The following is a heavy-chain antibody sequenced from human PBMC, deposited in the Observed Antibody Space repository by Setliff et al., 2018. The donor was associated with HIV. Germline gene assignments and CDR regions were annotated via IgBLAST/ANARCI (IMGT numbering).Heavy chain of an antibody. CDR3: ASIELAAMVPVGY. D-gene: IGHD5-18*01. V-gene: IGHV3-21*01. Sequence: GSLRLSCAASGFTFSSYTMNWVRQAPGKGLEWVSSISSSSYYIYYADSVKGRFTISRDNAKNSLFLQMNSLRAEDTAVYYCASIELAAMVPVGYWGQGTLVTVSS. J-gene: IGHJ4*02. CDR2: ISSSSYYI. CDR1: GFTFSSYT.